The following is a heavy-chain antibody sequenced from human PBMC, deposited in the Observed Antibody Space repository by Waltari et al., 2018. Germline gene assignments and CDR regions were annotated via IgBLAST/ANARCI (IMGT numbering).Heavy chain of an antibody. CDR3: ARERHRLMEEGYLMALDP. CDR1: DYTFSDYG. V-gene: IGHV1-18*01. Sequence: QAQLLQSGAEVKKPGASVKVSCMASDYTFSDYGISWVRQAPGQGLEWMGWISGNNGHTNHAQKFLGRLSMTKDPYTTTVYMELNYLTSDDTAVYYCARERHRLMEEGYLMALDPWGQGTLVTVSS. D-gene: IGHD2-21*01. CDR2: ISGNNGHT. J-gene: IGHJ5*02.